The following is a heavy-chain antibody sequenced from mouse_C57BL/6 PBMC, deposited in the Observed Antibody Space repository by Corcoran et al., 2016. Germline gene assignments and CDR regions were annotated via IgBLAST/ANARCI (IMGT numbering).Heavy chain of an antibody. J-gene: IGHJ2*01. CDR3: ANYYGSSPFDY. CDR2: INPNNGGT. D-gene: IGHD1-1*01. V-gene: IGHV1-26*01. CDR1: GYTFTDYY. Sequence: EVQLQQSGPELVKPGASVKISCKASGYTFTDYYMNWVKQSHGKSLEWIGDINPNNGGTSYNQKCKGKATLTVDKSSSTAYMELRSLTSEDSAVYYCANYYGSSPFDYWGQGTTLTVSS.